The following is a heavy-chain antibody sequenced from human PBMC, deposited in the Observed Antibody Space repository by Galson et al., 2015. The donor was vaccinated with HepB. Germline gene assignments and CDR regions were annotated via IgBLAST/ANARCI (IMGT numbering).Heavy chain of an antibody. Sequence: SLRLSCAASAFTFSDAWMSWVRQAPGKGLEWVGRVKSKSNGGTTDYAAPVKGRFTISRDDSKSSLYLQMNSLKTEDTAVYYCTTGISLGRITGSIFDYWGQGTLVVVSS. D-gene: IGHD3-3*01. J-gene: IGHJ4*02. CDR2: VKSKSNGGTT. CDR1: AFTFSDAW. V-gene: IGHV3-15*01. CDR3: TTGISLGRITGSIFDY.